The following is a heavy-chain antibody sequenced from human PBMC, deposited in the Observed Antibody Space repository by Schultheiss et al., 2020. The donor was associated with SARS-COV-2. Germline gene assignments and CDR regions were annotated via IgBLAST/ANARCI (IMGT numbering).Heavy chain of an antibody. CDR1: GFTFSSYW. Sequence: GGSLRLSCAASGFTFSSYWMSWVRQAPGKGLEWVANIKQDGSEEFYVDSVKGRFTISRDNAKNSLYLQMNNLRDEDTAVYYCASRTYSNGWSPFDYWGQGTLVTVSS. V-gene: IGHV3-7*03. CDR2: IKQDGSEE. CDR3: ASRTYSNGWSPFDY. J-gene: IGHJ4*02. D-gene: IGHD6-13*01.